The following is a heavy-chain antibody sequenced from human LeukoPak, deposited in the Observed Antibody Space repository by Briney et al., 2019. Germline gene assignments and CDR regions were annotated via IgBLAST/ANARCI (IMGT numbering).Heavy chain of an antibody. J-gene: IGHJ4*02. CDR2: ISHSGST. CDR1: GGTFSGYY. CDR3: ARHRRHGLSYYDSSGYLDY. V-gene: IGHV4-34*01. D-gene: IGHD3-22*01. Sequence: SETLTLTCAVYGGTFSGYYWSWIRQPPGKGLEWIGEISHSGSTNYNPSLKSRVTISVDTSKNKFSLQLSSVTAADTAVYYCARHRRHGLSYYDSSGYLDYWGQGTLVTVSS.